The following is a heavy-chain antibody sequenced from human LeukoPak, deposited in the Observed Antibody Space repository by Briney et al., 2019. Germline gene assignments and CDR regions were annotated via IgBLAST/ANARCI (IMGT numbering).Heavy chain of an antibody. V-gene: IGHV3-23*01. CDR2: ISAGGGAT. CDR1: GFTFSNYA. J-gene: IGHJ4*02. D-gene: IGHD6-19*01. Sequence: GGSLRLSCAGSGFTFSNYAMTRVRQAPGKGLEWISAISAGGGATYYADSVKGRFPISRDNSKNTLYLQVSSLRAEDTALYYCAGGYNTGWYYFDYWGQETLVTVSS. CDR3: AGGYNTGWYYFDY.